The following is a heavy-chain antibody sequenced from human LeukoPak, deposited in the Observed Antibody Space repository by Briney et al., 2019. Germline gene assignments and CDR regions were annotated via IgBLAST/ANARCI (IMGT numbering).Heavy chain of an antibody. Sequence: GASVKVSCKASGYTFTSYGISWVRQAPGQGLEWMGWINPNSGGTNYAQKFQGRVTMTRDTSISTAYMELSRLRSDDTAVYYCAREIWVSLDAFDIWGQGTMVTVSS. CDR3: AREIWVSLDAFDI. D-gene: IGHD1-20*01. J-gene: IGHJ3*02. CDR2: INPNSGGT. V-gene: IGHV1-2*02. CDR1: GYTFTSYG.